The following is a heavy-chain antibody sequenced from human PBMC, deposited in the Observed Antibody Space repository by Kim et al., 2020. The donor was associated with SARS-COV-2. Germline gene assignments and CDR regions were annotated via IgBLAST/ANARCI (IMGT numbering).Heavy chain of an antibody. CDR1: GFTFSSYA. CDR2: ISGSGGST. J-gene: IGHJ6*02. D-gene: IGHD5-12*01. CDR3: AKDSGDGYNWGYYYGMDV. V-gene: IGHV3-23*01. Sequence: GGSLRLSCAASGFTFSSYAMSWVRQAPGKGLEWVSAISGSGGSTYYADSVKGRFTISRDNSKNTLYLQMNSLRAEDTAVYYCAKDSGDGYNWGYYYGMDVWGQGTTVTVSS.